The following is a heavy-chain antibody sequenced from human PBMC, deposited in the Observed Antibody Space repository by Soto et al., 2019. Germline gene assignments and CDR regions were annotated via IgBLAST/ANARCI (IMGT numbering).Heavy chain of an antibody. CDR2: ISWDGGST. D-gene: IGHD6-13*01. J-gene: IGHJ4*02. CDR3: AKDRHSIAASLLIDY. Sequence: GGSLRLSCGASGFTFDDYTMHWVRQATGKGLEWVSLISWDGGSTYYADSVKGRFTISRDNSKNSLYLQMNSLRTEDTALYYCAKDRHSIAASLLIDYWGQGTLVTVSS. CDR1: GFTFDDYT. V-gene: IGHV3-43*01.